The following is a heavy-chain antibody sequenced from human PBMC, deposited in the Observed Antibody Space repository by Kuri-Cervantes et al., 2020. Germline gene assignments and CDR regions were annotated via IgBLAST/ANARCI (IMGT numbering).Heavy chain of an antibody. D-gene: IGHD6-19*01. Sequence: SVKVSCKASGGTFSSYAISWVRQAPGQGLEWMGGIIPIFGTANYAQKFQGRVTITADESTSTAYMELSSLRSEDTAVYYCARTPLYSSGWLDYWGQGTLVTVSS. J-gene: IGHJ4*02. CDR2: IIPIFGTA. CDR1: GGTFSSYA. V-gene: IGHV1-69*13. CDR3: ARTPLYSSGWLDY.